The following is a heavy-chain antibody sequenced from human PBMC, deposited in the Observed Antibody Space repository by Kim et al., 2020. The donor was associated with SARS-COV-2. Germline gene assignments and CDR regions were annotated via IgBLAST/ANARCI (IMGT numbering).Heavy chain of an antibody. V-gene: IGHV3-21*01. D-gene: IGHD6-13*01. CDR3: ARDLVPRGYSSSLLS. Sequence: GGSLRLSCAASGFTFSSYSMNWVRQAPGKGLEWVSSISSSSSYIYYADSVKGRFTISRDNAKNSLYLQMNSLRAEDTAVYYCARDLVPRGYSSSLLSWGQGTLVTVSS. J-gene: IGHJ1*01. CDR1: GFTFSSYS. CDR2: ISSSSSYI.